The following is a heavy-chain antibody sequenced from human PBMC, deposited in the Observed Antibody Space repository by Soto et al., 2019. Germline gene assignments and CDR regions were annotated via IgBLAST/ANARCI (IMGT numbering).Heavy chain of an antibody. CDR3: TREQSDDNYFDP. D-gene: IGHD6-19*01. CDR1: GAALSSGGYF. V-gene: IGHV4-61*08. CDR2: IYYSGGT. Sequence: SETLSLTCTVSGAALSSGGYFYTWVRQPPGKGLEWLGYIYYSGGTNYNPSLKRRVTTSLDKSNSQFSLRLISVTAADTAVYYCTREQSDDNYFDPWGQGTLVTVSS. J-gene: IGHJ5*02.